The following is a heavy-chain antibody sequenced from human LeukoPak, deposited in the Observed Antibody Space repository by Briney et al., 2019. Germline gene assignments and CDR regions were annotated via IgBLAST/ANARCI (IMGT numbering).Heavy chain of an antibody. V-gene: IGHV1-18*01. CDR1: GYTFTSYA. CDR2: ISAYNGNT. CDR3: ARTIYGDYTP. J-gene: IGHJ5*02. D-gene: IGHD4-17*01. Sequence: GASVKVSCKASGYTFTSYAMNWVRQAPGQGLEWMGWISAYNGNTNYAQKLQGRVTMTTDTSTSTAYMELRNLRSDDTAVYYCARTIYGDYTPWGQGTLVTVSS.